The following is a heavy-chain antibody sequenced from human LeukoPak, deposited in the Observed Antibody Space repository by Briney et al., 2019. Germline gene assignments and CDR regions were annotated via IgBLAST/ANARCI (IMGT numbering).Heavy chain of an antibody. J-gene: IGHJ4*02. V-gene: IGHV3-74*01. CDR2: INSDGIST. CDR3: ARDGNYYDSSGPADY. D-gene: IGHD3-22*01. CDR1: RFTFSRYW. Sequence: GGSLRLSCAASRFTFSRYWMHWVRQAPGKGLVRVSRINSDGISTSYADSVKGRFTISRDNAKNTLYLQMNSLRAEDTAVYYCARDGNYYDSSGPADYWGQGTLVTVSS.